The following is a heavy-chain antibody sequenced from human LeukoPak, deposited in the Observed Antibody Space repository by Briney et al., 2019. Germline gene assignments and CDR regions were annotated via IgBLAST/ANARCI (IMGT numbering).Heavy chain of an antibody. J-gene: IGHJ6*02. Sequence: SVKVSCKASGGTSSSYAISWVRQAPGQGLEWMGGIIPIFGTANYAQKFQGRVTITADESTSTAYMELSSLRSEDTAVYYCARDGCSSTSRYYYYGMDVWGQGTTVTVSS. CDR3: ARDGCSSTSRYYYYGMDV. V-gene: IGHV1-69*13. D-gene: IGHD2-2*01. CDR1: GGTSSSYA. CDR2: IIPIFGTA.